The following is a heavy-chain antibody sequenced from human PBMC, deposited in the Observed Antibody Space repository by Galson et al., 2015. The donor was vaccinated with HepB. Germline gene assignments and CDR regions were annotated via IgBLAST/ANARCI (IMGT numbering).Heavy chain of an antibody. CDR1: GFTFSSYA. CDR3: ANGWETWGRDGYNLEYGFEY. D-gene: IGHD5-24*01. V-gene: IGHV3-23*01. Sequence: SLRLSCAASGFTFSSYAMNWVRQAPGKGLEWVPGISGSGGSTYYADSVKGRFTITRDNSKNTLYLQMNSLRAEDTAVYYCANGWETWGRDGYNLEYGFEYWGQGTLVTVSS. J-gene: IGHJ4*02. CDR2: ISGSGGST.